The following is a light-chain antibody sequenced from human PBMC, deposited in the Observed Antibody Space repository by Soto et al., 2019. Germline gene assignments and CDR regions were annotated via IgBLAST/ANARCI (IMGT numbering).Light chain of an antibody. CDR2: GNS. J-gene: IGLJ1*01. Sequence: QYVLTQPPSVSGAPGQRVTISCTGSSSNIGAGYDVHWYQQLPGTAPKLLIYGNSNRPSGVPDRFSGSKSGTSASLAITGLQAEDEADYYRQSYDSSLSGFYVFGTGTKLTVL. CDR1: SSNIGAGYD. V-gene: IGLV1-40*01. CDR3: QSYDSSLSGFYV.